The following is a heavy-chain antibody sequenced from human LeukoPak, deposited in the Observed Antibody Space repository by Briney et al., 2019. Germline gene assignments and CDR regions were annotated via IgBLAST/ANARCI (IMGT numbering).Heavy chain of an antibody. CDR2: IWYDGSNK. CDR1: GLTFSKAW. D-gene: IGHD3-22*01. V-gene: IGHV3-33*06. CDR3: AKAGSGHYYDY. Sequence: GGSLRLSCAASGLTFSKAWMTWVRQAPGKGLEWVAVIWYDGSNKYYADSVKGRFTISRDNSKNTLYLQMNSLRADDTAVYYCAKAGSGHYYDYWGQGTLVTVSS. J-gene: IGHJ4*02.